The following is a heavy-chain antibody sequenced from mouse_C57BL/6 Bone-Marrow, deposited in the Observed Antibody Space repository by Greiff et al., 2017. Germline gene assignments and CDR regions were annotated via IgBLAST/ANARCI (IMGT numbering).Heavy chain of an antibody. V-gene: IGHV1-9*01. Sequence: QVQLQQSGAELMKPGASVKLSCKATGYTFTGYWIEWVKQRPGHGLEWIGEILPGSGSTNYNEKFKGKATFTADTSSNTAYMQLSSLTTEDSAIYYCATLGGYDYDVAPWFAYWGQGTLVTVSA. J-gene: IGHJ3*01. D-gene: IGHD2-4*01. CDR2: ILPGSGST. CDR1: GYTFTGYW. CDR3: ATLGGYDYDVAPWFAY.